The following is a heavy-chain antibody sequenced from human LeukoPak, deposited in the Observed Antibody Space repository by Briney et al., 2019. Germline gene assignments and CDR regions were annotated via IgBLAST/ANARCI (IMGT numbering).Heavy chain of an antibody. CDR2: ISGSNSYI. CDR1: GFTFSSYT. V-gene: IGHV3-21*04. J-gene: IGHJ4*02. Sequence: GGSLRLSCAASGFTFSSYTMHWIRQAPGKGLEWVSSISGSNSYIFYADSVKGRFTVSRDNAKDSLYLQMNSLRAEDTAVYYCARDATYCLDYWGQGTLVTVSS. CDR3: ARDATYCLDY.